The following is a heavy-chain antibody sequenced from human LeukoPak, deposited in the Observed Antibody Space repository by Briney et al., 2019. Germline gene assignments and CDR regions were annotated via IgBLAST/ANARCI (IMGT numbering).Heavy chain of an antibody. V-gene: IGHV3-74*01. Sequence: GGSLRLSCAASGFTLSDYWMHWVRQAPGKGLVWVARINGDGSSTTYVESVRGRFTISRDNAKKTLYLQMNSLRAEDAAVYYCARDMYSMSSARGAYWGQGTLVTVSS. J-gene: IGHJ4*02. CDR1: GFTLSDYW. CDR3: ARDMYSMSSARGAY. CDR2: INGDGSST. D-gene: IGHD3-10*01.